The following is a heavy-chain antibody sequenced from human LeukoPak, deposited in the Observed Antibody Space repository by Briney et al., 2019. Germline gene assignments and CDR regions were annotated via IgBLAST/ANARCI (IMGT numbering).Heavy chain of an antibody. D-gene: IGHD3-9*01. Sequence: SETLSLTCTVSGVSISSSSYYWVWIRQPPGKGLEWTGTTYYSGGAYYNLSLKYRVTISVDTSDNRISLKLKSVTAADAAVYYCARQDWSRFYFDYWGPGTPVTVSS. CDR2: TYYSGGA. J-gene: IGHJ4*02. CDR3: ARQDWSRFYFDY. V-gene: IGHV4-39*01. CDR1: GVSISSSSYY.